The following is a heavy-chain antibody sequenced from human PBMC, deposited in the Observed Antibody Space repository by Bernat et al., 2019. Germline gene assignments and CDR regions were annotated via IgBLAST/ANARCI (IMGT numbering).Heavy chain of an antibody. D-gene: IGHD1-26*01. J-gene: IGHJ5*02. CDR1: GFTFSSYA. Sequence: EVQLLESGGGLVQPGGSLRLSCAASGFTFSSYAMSWVRQAPGKGLEWVSAISGSGGSTYYADSVKGRFTISRDNAKNTLYLQMNSLRAEDTAVYYCARRSGSGGFFWFDPWGQGTLVIVSS. CDR3: ARRSGSGGFFWFDP. V-gene: IGHV3-23*01. CDR2: ISGSGGST.